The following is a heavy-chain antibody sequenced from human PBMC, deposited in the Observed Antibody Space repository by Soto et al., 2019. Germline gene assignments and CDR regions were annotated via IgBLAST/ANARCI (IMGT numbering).Heavy chain of an antibody. CDR1: GGTFSTYS. D-gene: IGHD2-8*02. CDR2: IIPMLGVR. V-gene: IGHV1-69*02. CDR3: TIGCCSGEVLNI. J-gene: IGHJ3*02. Sequence: QVQLVQSGAEVKKPGSSVKVSCKDSGGTFSTYSMFWVRQAPGQGLEWMGRIIPMLGVRNYAQRFQDRVTIITGKATNTDHRQLSSLRFEDTALYDCTIGCCSGEVLNIWGQITTFTVSS.